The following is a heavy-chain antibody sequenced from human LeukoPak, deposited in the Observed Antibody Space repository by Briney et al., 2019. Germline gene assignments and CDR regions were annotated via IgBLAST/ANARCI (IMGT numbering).Heavy chain of an antibody. Sequence: ASVKVSCKASGYTFTSYYMHWVRQAPGQGLEWMGIINPSGGSTSYAQKFQGRVTMTRDTSTSTVYMELSSLRSEDTAVYYCATAQGLVPPWELPSGYWGQGTLVTVSS. CDR2: INPSGGST. CDR1: GYTFTSYY. CDR3: ATAQGLVPPWELPSGY. V-gene: IGHV1-46*01. D-gene: IGHD1-26*01. J-gene: IGHJ4*02.